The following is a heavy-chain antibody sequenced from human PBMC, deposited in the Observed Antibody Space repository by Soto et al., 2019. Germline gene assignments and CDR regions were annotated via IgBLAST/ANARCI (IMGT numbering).Heavy chain of an antibody. CDR2: TSYDGNNE. CDR1: GFTFSNYA. V-gene: IGHV3-30*18. CDR3: AKDKGVFNWATSYFDY. D-gene: IGHD1-1*01. J-gene: IGHJ4*02. Sequence: GSLRLSCAASGFTFSNYAMHWVRQAPGKGLEWVALTSYDGNNEYYTDSVKGRFTISRDNSKNTLFLQMNSPRPEDTAVYYCAKDKGVFNWATSYFDYWGQGALVTVSS.